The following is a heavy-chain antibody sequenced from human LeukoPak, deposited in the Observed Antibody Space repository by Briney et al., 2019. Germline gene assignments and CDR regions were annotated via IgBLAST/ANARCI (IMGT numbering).Heavy chain of an antibody. CDR1: GGTFSSYA. CDR2: IIPIFGTA. D-gene: IGHD3-3*01. Sequence: SVKVSCKASGGTFSSYAISWVRQAPAQGLEWMGGIIPIFGTANYDQQFEGRVTITTNESASTAYMELSSLRSEDTAVYYCARTEYYDFWSGLSWFDPWGQGTLVTVSS. V-gene: IGHV1-69*05. J-gene: IGHJ5*02. CDR3: ARTEYYDFWSGLSWFDP.